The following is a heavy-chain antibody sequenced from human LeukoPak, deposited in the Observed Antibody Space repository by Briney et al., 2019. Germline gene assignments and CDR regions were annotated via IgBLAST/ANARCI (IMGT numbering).Heavy chain of an antibody. V-gene: IGHV3-30*18. J-gene: IGHJ6*04. CDR2: ISYDGSNK. CDR3: AKDRGYCSSTSCYNYYYYGMDV. D-gene: IGHD2-2*01. Sequence: QPGGSLRLSCAASGFTFSSYEMNWVRQAPGKGLEWVAVISYDGSNKYYADSVKGRFTISRDNSKNTLYLQMNSLRAEDTAVYYCAKDRGYCSSTSCYNYYYYGMDVWGKGTTVTVSS. CDR1: GFTFSSYE.